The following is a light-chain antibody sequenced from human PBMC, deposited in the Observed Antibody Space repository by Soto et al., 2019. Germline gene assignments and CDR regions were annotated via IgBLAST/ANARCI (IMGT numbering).Light chain of an antibody. CDR3: ISYKTADTFV. CDR2: EAT. Sequence: QSALTQPASVSGSPGQSITISCAGTRSDIVASNSVSWYQHLPGRSPTLIIYEATNRPSGVSERFSGSKAGDTASLTISGLQADDESEYFCISYKTADTFVFGGGTKLTVL. J-gene: IGLJ2*01. CDR1: RSDIVASNS. V-gene: IGLV2-14*01.